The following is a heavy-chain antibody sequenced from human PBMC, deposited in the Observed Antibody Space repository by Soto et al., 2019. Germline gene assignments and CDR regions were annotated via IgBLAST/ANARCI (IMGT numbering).Heavy chain of an antibody. J-gene: IGHJ3*02. Sequence: ASVKVSCKVSGYTLTELSMHWVRQAPGKGLEWMGGFDPEDGETIYAQKFQGRVTMTEDTSTDTAYMELSSLRSEDTAEYYCARDKVGATGRQPDDAFDIGGKGTMVTVSS. CDR3: ARDKVGATGRQPDDAFDI. CDR2: FDPEDGET. CDR1: GYTLTELS. D-gene: IGHD1-26*01. V-gene: IGHV1-24*01.